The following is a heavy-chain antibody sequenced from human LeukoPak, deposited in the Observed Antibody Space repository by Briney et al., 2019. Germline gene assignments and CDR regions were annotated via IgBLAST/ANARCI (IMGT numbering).Heavy chain of an antibody. Sequence: GASVKVSCKASGYTFTSYDINWVRQATGQGLEWMGWMNPNSGNTGYAQKFQGRVTMTRNTSISTAYMELSSLRSGDTAVYYCARASGVGYSGSYYYYYYMDVWGKGTTVTISS. V-gene: IGHV1-8*01. CDR3: ARASGVGYSGSYYYYYYMDV. CDR1: GYTFTSYD. D-gene: IGHD1-26*01. CDR2: MNPNSGNT. J-gene: IGHJ6*03.